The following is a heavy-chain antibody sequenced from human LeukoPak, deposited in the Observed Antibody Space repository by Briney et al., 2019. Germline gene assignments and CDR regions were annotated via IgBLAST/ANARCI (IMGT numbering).Heavy chain of an antibody. V-gene: IGHV4-38-2*01. CDR2: IYHSGST. CDR3: ARHTLEYYYDSSGYGFDY. Sequence: SETLSLTCAVSGYSISSGYYWGWIRQPPGKGLEWIGSIYHSGSTYYNPSLKGRVTISVDTSKNQFSLKLSSVTAADTAVYYCARHTLEYYYDSSGYGFDYWGQGTLVSVSS. D-gene: IGHD3-22*01. CDR1: GYSISSGYY. J-gene: IGHJ4*02.